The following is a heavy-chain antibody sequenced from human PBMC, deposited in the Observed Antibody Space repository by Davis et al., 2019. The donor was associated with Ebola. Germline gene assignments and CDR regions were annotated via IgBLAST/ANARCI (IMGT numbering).Heavy chain of an antibody. CDR2: ISSASYYI. CDR3: ARGGYYDSSGYSHAAFDI. Sequence: GESLKISCEASGFTFSTFDMNWVRQAPGKGLEWVSSISSASYYIYYADSLKGRFSISRDNAKNSLYLQMDSLRAEDTAVYYCARGGYYDSSGYSHAAFDIWGQGTMVTVAS. J-gene: IGHJ3*02. CDR1: GFTFSTFD. V-gene: IGHV3-21*01. D-gene: IGHD3-22*01.